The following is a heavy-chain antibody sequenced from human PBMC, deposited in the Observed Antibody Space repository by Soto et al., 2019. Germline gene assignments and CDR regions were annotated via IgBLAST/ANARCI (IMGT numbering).Heavy chain of an antibody. CDR1: GGSSSSSH. V-gene: IGHV4-59*01. CDR3: ARDRHFYASNGDLAFDM. CDR2: VLYNGGT. Sequence: PSETLSLTCSISGGSSSSSHWSWIRQAPGMGLEWIGYVLYNGGTSYNPSLKSRVSISIDTSKNQFSLRLRSGTAEDTAVYYCARDRHFYASNGDLAFDMWGQGTMVTVSS. J-gene: IGHJ3*02. D-gene: IGHD3-22*01.